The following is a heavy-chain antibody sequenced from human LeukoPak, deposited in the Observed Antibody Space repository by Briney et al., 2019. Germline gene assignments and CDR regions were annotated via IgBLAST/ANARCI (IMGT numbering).Heavy chain of an antibody. D-gene: IGHD2-15*01. Sequence: ASVTVSCKACGYTFTSYYMHWVRQAPGQGLEWMGIINPSECRTSYAQKFQGRVTMTRDTSTSTVYMELSSLRSEDTAVYYCARSRRLGGYCSGGSCYSVGFLGYWGQGTLVTVSS. CDR2: INPSECRT. V-gene: IGHV1-46*01. CDR3: ARSRRLGGYCSGGSCYSVGFLGY. CDR1: GYTFTSYY. J-gene: IGHJ4*02.